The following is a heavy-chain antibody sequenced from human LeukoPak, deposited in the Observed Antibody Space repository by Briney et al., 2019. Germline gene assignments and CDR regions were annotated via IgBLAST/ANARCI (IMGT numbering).Heavy chain of an antibody. D-gene: IGHD5-18*01. CDR1: GGSISSYY. CDR2: IYYSGST. V-gene: IGHV4-59*12. CDR3: ARAGGYGLIDY. Sequence: SETLSLTCTVSGGSISSYYWSWIRQPPGKGLEWIGYIYYSGSTNYNPSLKSRVTISLDTSKNQFSLKVGSMTAADTAVYYCARAGGYGLIDYWGQGTMVTVSS. J-gene: IGHJ4*02.